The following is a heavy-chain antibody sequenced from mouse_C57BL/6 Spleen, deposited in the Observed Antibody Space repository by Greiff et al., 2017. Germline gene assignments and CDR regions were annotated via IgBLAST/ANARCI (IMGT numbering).Heavy chain of an antibody. J-gene: IGHJ1*03. V-gene: IGHV1-64*01. CDR1: GYTFTSYW. Sequence: VQLQQSGAELVKPGASVKLSCKASGYTFTSYWMHWVKQRPGQGLEWIGMIHPNSGSTNYNEKFKSKATLTVDKSSSTAYMQLSSLTSEDSAVYYCARGDYGSSPTSGVWGTGTTVTVSS. CDR2: IHPNSGST. CDR3: ARGDYGSSPTSGV. D-gene: IGHD1-1*01.